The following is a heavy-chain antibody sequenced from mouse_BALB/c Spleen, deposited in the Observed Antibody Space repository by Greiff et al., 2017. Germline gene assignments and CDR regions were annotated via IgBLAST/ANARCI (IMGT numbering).Heavy chain of an antibody. CDR1: GFTFSSYT. CDR2: ISSGGSYT. J-gene: IGHJ2*01. Sequence: DVHLVESGGGLVKPGGSLKLSCAASGFTFSSYTMSWVRQTPEKRLEWVATISSGGSYTYYPDSVKGRFTISRDNAKNTLYLQMSSLKSEDTAMYYCTRDGSSSFDYWGQGTTLTVSS. V-gene: IGHV5-6-4*01. D-gene: IGHD1-2*01. CDR3: TRDGSSSFDY.